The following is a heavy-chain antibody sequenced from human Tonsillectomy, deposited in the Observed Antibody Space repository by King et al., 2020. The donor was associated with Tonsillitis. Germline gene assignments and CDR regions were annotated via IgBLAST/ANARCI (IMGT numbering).Heavy chain of an antibody. D-gene: IGHD3-22*01. CDR3: ARDVPGDSSGTLQH. CDR2: ISDDGNNK. Sequence: VQLVESGGGVVQPGRSLRLSCAASGFTFRSYAMHWVRQAPGKGLEWVSVISDDGNNKYYADSVKGRFTISRDNSNNTVYLQMNSLRAEDTAVYYCARDVPGDSSGTLQHWGQGTLVIVSS. V-gene: IGHV3-30-3*01. CDR1: GFTFRSYA. J-gene: IGHJ1*01.